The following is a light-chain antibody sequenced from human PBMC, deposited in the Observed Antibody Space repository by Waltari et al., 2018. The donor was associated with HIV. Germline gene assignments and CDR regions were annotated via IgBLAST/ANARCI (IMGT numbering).Light chain of an antibody. Sequence: QSVLTQPPSVSGAPGQRVTISCTGSNSNIGSVYDVHWYQQVPGTVPKLLIYGNSNRPSGFPDRISGSKSGSSASLAISGLQADDEADYYCQSYDSSLSGFIFGTGTRVTVL. CDR1: NSNIGSVYD. CDR3: QSYDSSLSGFI. J-gene: IGLJ1*01. CDR2: GNS. V-gene: IGLV1-40*01.